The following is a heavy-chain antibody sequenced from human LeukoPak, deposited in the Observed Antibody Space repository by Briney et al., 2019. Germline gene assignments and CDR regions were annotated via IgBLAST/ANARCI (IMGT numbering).Heavy chain of an antibody. V-gene: IGHV1-69*13. CDR3: ARDRADCSSTSCLGFDP. CDR1: GYTFTSYG. D-gene: IGHD2-2*01. CDR2: IIPIFGTA. J-gene: IGHJ5*02. Sequence: ASVKVSCKASGYTFTSYGISWVRQAPGQGLEWMGGIIPIFGTANYAQKFQGRVTITADESTSTAYMELSSLRSEDTAVYYCARDRADCSSTSCLGFDPWGQGTLVTVSS.